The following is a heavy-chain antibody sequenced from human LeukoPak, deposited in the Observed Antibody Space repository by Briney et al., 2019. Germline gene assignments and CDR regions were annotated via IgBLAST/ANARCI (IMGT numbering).Heavy chain of an antibody. CDR1: GYTFTNYG. D-gene: IGHD3-10*01. CDR3: ARDQLARDWFDP. V-gene: IGHV1-18*04. Sequence: ASVKVSCKASGYTFTNYGITWVRQAPGQGLEWIGWINCYNGNTYYEQRLQGRGTMTTDTSTSTAYMELRSLRSDDTAVYFCARDQLARDWFDPWGQGPLVTVSS. CDR2: INCYNGNT. J-gene: IGHJ5*02.